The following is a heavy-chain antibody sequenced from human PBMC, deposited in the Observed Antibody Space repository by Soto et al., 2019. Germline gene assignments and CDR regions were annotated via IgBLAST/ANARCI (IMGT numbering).Heavy chain of an antibody. Sequence: GGSLRLSCAASGFTFSSYAMSWVRQAPGKGLEWVSAISGSGGSTYYADSVKGRFTISRDNSKNTLYLQMNSLRAEDTAVYYCAKGPLERRFYYYMDVWGKGTTVTVSS. V-gene: IGHV3-23*01. D-gene: IGHD1-1*01. J-gene: IGHJ6*03. CDR1: GFTFSSYA. CDR2: ISGSGGST. CDR3: AKGPLERRFYYYMDV.